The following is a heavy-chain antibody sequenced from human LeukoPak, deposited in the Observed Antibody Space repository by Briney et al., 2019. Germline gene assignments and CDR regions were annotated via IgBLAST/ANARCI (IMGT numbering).Heavy chain of an antibody. CDR3: ATGPQMTTVVTTSY. J-gene: IGHJ4*02. CDR1: GYTLTELS. CDR2: FDPEDGET. Sequence: ASVKVSCKVSGYTLTELSMHWVRQAPGKGLEWMGGFDPEDGETIYAQKFQGRVTMTEDTSTDTAYMELNSLRSEDTAVYYCATGPQMTTVVTTSYWGQGTLVTVSS. D-gene: IGHD4-23*01. V-gene: IGHV1-24*01.